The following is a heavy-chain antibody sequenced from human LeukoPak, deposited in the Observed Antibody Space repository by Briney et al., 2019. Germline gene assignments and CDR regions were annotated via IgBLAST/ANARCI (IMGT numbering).Heavy chain of an antibody. CDR2: ISGSGGST. CDR3: AKPDNITMIVVVIMAFDI. J-gene: IGHJ3*02. D-gene: IGHD3-22*01. Sequence: GGSLRLSCAASGFTFSSYAMSWVRLAPGKGLEWVSAISGSGGSTYYADSVKGRFTISRDNSKNTLYLQMNSLRAEDTAVYYCAKPDNITMIVVVIMAFDIWGQGTMVTVSS. CDR1: GFTFSSYA. V-gene: IGHV3-23*01.